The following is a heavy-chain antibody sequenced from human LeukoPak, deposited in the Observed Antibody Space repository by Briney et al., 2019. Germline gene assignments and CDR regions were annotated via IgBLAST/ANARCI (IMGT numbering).Heavy chain of an antibody. CDR3: AKHAKFYYDSSGYLDY. D-gene: IGHD3-22*01. V-gene: IGHV3-23*01. Sequence: PGGSLRLSCAASGFTFSSYAMSWVRQAPGKGLEWVSAISTTGGSTDYADSVKGRFTISRDNSKNTLYLQMNSLRVEDTAVYYCAKHAKFYYDSSGYLDYWGQGTLVTVSS. CDR1: GFTFSSYA. J-gene: IGHJ4*02. CDR2: ISTTGGST.